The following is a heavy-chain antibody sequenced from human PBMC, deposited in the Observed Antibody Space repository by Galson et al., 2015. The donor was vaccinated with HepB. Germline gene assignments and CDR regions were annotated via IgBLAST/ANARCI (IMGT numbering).Heavy chain of an antibody. CDR1: GFTFSSYG. D-gene: IGHD4-17*01. CDR2: IWYDGSNK. Sequence: SLRLSCAASGFTFSSYGMHWVRQAPGKGLEWVAVIWYDGSNKYYADSVKGRFTISRDNSKNTLYLQMNSLRAEDTAVYYCARGGGFYGDYELSYYGMDVWGQGTTVTVSS. V-gene: IGHV3-33*08. CDR3: ARGGGFYGDYELSYYGMDV. J-gene: IGHJ6*02.